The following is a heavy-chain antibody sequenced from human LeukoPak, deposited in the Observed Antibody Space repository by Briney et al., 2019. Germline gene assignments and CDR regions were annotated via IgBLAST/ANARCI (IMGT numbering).Heavy chain of an antibody. CDR2: ASRSGGTT. CDR3: AKTKSFAMADGSDGFDV. CDR1: GFTFSDYS. D-gene: IGHD5-24*01. Sequence: PGGSLRLSCGASGFTFSDYSMNWVRQAPGKGLEWVSIASRSGGTTNYADSVKGRFIISRDNSKNTLYLQMNNVRVEDTAIYYCAKTKSFAMADGSDGFDVWGRGTMVTVSS. J-gene: IGHJ3*01. V-gene: IGHV3-23*01.